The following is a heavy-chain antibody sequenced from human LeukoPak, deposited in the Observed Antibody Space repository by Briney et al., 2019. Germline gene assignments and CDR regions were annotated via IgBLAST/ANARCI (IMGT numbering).Heavy chain of an antibody. V-gene: IGHV4-59*08. Sequence: PSETLSLTCTVSGGSISSYYWSWIRQPPGKGLEWIGYIYYSGSTNYNPSLKSRVTTSVDTSKNQFSLKLSSVTAADTAVYYCARPTSSGWYDAFDIWGQGTMVTVSS. CDR3: ARPTSSGWYDAFDI. J-gene: IGHJ3*02. D-gene: IGHD6-19*01. CDR2: IYYSGST. CDR1: GGSISSYY.